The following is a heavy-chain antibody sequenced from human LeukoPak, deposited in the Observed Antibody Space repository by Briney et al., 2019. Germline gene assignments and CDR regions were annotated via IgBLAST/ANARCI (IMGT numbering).Heavy chain of an antibody. Sequence: GGSLRLSCAASGFTFSDYYMIWIRQAPGKGLEWVSYISSSGSTIYYADSVKGRFTISRDNAKNSLYLQMNSLRAEDTAEYYCAKSLLTTASGTGRAFDIWGQGTMVTVSS. V-gene: IGHV3-11*01. CDR3: AKSLLTTASGTGRAFDI. CDR1: GFTFSDYY. D-gene: IGHD1-26*01. J-gene: IGHJ3*02. CDR2: ISSSGSTI.